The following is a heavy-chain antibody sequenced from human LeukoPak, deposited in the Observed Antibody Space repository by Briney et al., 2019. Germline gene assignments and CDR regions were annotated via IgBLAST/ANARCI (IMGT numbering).Heavy chain of an antibody. D-gene: IGHD6-19*01. Sequence: PGGSLRLSCAASGFTFSDYYMSWIRQAPGKGLEWVSYISSSGSTIYYADSVKGRFTISRDNAKNSLYLRMNSLRAEDTAVYYCARLGAVAGWTPYYYYGMDVWGQGTTVTVSS. V-gene: IGHV3-11*01. CDR1: GFTFSDYY. J-gene: IGHJ6*02. CDR2: ISSSGSTI. CDR3: ARLGAVAGWTPYYYYGMDV.